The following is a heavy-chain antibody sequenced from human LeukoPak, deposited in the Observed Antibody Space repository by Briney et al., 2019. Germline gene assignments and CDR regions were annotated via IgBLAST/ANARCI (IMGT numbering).Heavy chain of an antibody. CDR1: GYTFTGYY. Sequence: GASVKVSCKASGYTFTGYYMHWVRQAPGQGLEWMGWINPNSGGTNYAQKFQSRVTMTRGTSISTTYMELSRLRSDDTAVYYCARGGVVVVVPAATDYWGQGTLVTVSS. D-gene: IGHD2-2*01. V-gene: IGHV1-2*02. CDR2: INPNSGGT. J-gene: IGHJ4*02. CDR3: ARGGVVVVVPAATDY.